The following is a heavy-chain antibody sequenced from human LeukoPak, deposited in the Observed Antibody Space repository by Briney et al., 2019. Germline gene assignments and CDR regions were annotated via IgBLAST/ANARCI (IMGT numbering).Heavy chain of an antibody. J-gene: IGHJ4*02. CDR2: ISDSGGGA. CDR1: GFTFSSNG. CDR3: ARGARKGDDYGGFFDY. V-gene: IGHV3-23*01. D-gene: IGHD4-23*01. Sequence: PGGSLRLSCAASGFTFSSNGMTWVRQAPGKGLEWVSTISDSGGGAYYADSVKGRFTISRDSSRSTLYLQMNSLRTEDTAVYYCARGARKGDDYGGFFDYWGQGTLVTVSS.